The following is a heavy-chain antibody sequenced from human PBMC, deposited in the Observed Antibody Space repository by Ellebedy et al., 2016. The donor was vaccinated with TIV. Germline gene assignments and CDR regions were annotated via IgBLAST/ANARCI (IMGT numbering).Heavy chain of an antibody. CDR3: ARGVAGTGGFAPDY. CDR1: GGTFSSYA. Sequence: SVKVSCXASGGTFSSYAISWVRQAPGQGLEWMGGIIPIFGTANYAQKFQGRVTITADESTSTAYMELSSLRSEDTAVYYCARGVAGTGGFAPDYWGQGTLVTVSS. J-gene: IGHJ4*02. D-gene: IGHD6-19*01. V-gene: IGHV1-69*13. CDR2: IIPIFGTA.